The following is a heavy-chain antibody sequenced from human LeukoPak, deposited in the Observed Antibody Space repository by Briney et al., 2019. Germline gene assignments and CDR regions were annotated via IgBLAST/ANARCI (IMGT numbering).Heavy chain of an antibody. D-gene: IGHD2-2*02. CDR1: GGSISSYY. CDR2: IYYSGST. CDR3: ARGIRYCSSTSCYRRFNWFDP. V-gene: IGHV4-59*01. Sequence: SETLSLTCTVSGGSISSYYWSWIRQPPGKGLEWIGYIYYSGSTNYNPSLKSRVTISVDTSKNQFSLKLSSVTAADTAVYYCARGIRYCSSTSCYRRFNWFDPWGQGTLVTVSS. J-gene: IGHJ5*02.